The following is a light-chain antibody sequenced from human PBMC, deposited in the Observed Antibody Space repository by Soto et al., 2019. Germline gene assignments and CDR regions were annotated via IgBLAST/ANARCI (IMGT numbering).Light chain of an antibody. CDR2: EVS. Sequence: IVMTRSPLSLSVTPGKPSSISCKSSQSLLHSDGKTYLYWYLQKPGKPPQLLILEVSDRFSGVPDRVSGSGEGTDVTRKSSRVEAEDLGVDECMQSRQPTITFGPGTRLEIK. CDR1: QSLLHSDGKTY. CDR3: MQSRQPTIT. V-gene: IGKV2D-29*01. J-gene: IGKJ5*01.